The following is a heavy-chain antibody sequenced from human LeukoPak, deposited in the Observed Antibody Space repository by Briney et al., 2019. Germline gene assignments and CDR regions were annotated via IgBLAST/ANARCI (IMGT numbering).Heavy chain of an antibody. J-gene: IGHJ5*02. CDR2: INPNSGGT. D-gene: IGHD3-22*01. Sequence: ASVKVSCKASGYTFTGYYMHWVRQAPGQGLEWMGWINPNSGGTNYAQKFQGRVTMTRDTSISTAYMKLSRLRSDDTAVYYCAREWLSTGSLGGPWGQGTLVTVSS. CDR1: GYTFTGYY. CDR3: AREWLSTGSLGGP. V-gene: IGHV1-2*02.